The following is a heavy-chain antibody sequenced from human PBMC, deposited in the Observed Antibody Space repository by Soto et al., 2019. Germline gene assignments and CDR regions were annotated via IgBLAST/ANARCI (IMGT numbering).Heavy chain of an antibody. V-gene: IGHV5-10-1*01. CDR3: ARQIYDSDTGPNFQYYFDS. CDR1: GYSFAGYW. J-gene: IGHJ4*02. Sequence: GESLKISCKGSGYSFAGYWITWVRQKPGKGLEWMGRIDPSDSQTYYSPSFRGHVTISVTKSITAVFLQWSSLRASDTAMYYCARQIYDSDTGPNFQYYFDSWGKGTPVTVSS. CDR2: IDPSDSQT. D-gene: IGHD3-22*01.